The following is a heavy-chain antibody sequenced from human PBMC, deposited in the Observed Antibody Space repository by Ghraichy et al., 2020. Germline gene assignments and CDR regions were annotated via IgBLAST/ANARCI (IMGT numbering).Heavy chain of an antibody. D-gene: IGHD3-3*01. CDR2: ISYDGGSK. J-gene: IGHJ4*02. CDR3: VREHDYYDFWSGYYSSGLDY. Sequence: GKGREGVAGISYDGGSKYYAGAVKGRFTISRDNSKNTLYLQMNSLRIEDTAVYHCVREHDYYDFWSGYYSSGLDYWGQGTLVTVSS. V-gene: IGHV3-30*14.